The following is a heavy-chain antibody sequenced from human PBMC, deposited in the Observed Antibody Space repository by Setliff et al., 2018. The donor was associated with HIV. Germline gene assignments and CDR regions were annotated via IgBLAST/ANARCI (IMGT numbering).Heavy chain of an antibody. CDR3: ARDRIEVLADSPHDVFDI. D-gene: IGHD3-22*01. CDR2: VHNSAGS. V-gene: IGHV4-4*07. Sequence: SETLSLTCAVSGDSVSGYYWSWIRQPAGRGLEWIGRVHNSAGSNYNPSLKSRVTMSVDTAKNQLALKLTAVSAADTAVYYCARDRIEVLADSPHDVFDIWGRGIMVTVSS. CDR1: GDSVSGYY. J-gene: IGHJ3*02.